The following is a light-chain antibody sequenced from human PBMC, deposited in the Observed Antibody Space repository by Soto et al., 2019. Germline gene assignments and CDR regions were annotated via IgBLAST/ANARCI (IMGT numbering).Light chain of an antibody. J-gene: IGLJ1*01. CDR2: EVN. Sequence: QSALTQPPSASGSPGQSVAISCTGTSSDVGGYNYVSWYQQHPGKAPKLMIYEVNKRPSGVPDRFSGSKSGNTASLTVSGLQSEDEADDYGNSYAGSSNVFGTGTKLTVL. CDR3: NSYAGSSNV. V-gene: IGLV2-8*01. CDR1: SSDVGGYNY.